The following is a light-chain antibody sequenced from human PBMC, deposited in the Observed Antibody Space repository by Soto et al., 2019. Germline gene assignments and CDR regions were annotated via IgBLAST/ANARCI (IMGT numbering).Light chain of an antibody. CDR2: LGS. Sequence: IVMTQSPLSLPVTPGEPASISCRSSQNLLHSDGFNYLDWYLQKPGQPPQLPIFLGSYRASGVPDRFSGSGSGTDFALRISRVEAEDVGVYYCMQAIQTRTFGPGTKVDIK. J-gene: IGKJ1*01. CDR1: QNLLHSDGFNY. CDR3: MQAIQTRT. V-gene: IGKV2-28*01.